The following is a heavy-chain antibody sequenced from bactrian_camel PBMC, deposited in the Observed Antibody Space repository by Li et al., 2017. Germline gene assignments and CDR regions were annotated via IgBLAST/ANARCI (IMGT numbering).Heavy chain of an antibody. CDR2: IYTGGSIT. CDR1: GSTYA. Sequence: HVQLVESGGGSLQAGQSLRLSCTASGSTYAMGWFRQPPGQEREGVAAIYTGGSITYYADSVMGRFTISQDNAKNTVYLQMNSLKPEDTAMYYCAAGRGDPGQCSYEYNYWGQGTQVTVS. D-gene: IGHD3*01. V-gene: IGHV3S54*01. J-gene: IGHJ4*01. CDR3: AAGRGDPGQCSYEYNY.